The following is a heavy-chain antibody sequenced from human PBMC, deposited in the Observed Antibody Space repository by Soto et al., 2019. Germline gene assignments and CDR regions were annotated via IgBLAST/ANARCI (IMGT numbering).Heavy chain of an antibody. Sequence: QVQLVQSGAEVKKPGASVKVSCKASGYTFTSYAMHWVRQAPGQRLEWMGWINAGNGNTKYSQKFQGRGTITRDTSARTAFMEPGSPICEDTAVYFCASGPGGPDGPGDYWGQGTLVTVSS. CDR3: ASGPGGPDGPGDY. J-gene: IGHJ4*02. CDR2: INAGNGNT. CDR1: GYTFTSYA. D-gene: IGHD2-15*01. V-gene: IGHV1-3*01.